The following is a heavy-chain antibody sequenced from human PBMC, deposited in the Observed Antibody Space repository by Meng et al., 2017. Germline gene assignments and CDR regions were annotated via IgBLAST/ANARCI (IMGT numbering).Heavy chain of an antibody. CDR2: IIPIFGTA. Sequence: QGQLGASGAEVNRPGSSVKVSCNASGDTFSGLPFSWVRQAPGQGLEWMGGIIPIFGTATYAQQFTGRVIISADESTSTAYMELSSLRSEDTAVYYCARGGYSYGLWFDPWGQGTLVTVSS. CDR3: ARGGYSYGLWFDP. J-gene: IGHJ5*02. D-gene: IGHD5-18*01. CDR1: GDTFSGLP. V-gene: IGHV1-69*01.